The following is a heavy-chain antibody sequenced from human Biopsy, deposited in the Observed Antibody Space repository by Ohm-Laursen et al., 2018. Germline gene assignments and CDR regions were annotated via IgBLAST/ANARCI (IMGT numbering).Heavy chain of an antibody. CDR1: GVSINIGGYY. J-gene: IGHJ4*02. D-gene: IGHD3-16*01. Sequence: TLSFTCTVSGVSINIGGYYWTWLRQHPGTGLEWIGYIHYSGNTLYNPSLKSRLTISVDTSRNQFSLKLTSVTAADTALYYCTRAGGGKIYGLWGQGTLVTVSS. CDR3: TRAGGGKIYGL. CDR2: IHYSGNT. V-gene: IGHV4-31*03.